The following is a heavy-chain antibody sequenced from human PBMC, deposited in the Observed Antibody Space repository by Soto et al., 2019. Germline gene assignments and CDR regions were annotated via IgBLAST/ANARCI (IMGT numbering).Heavy chain of an antibody. CDR2: ISYTGST. D-gene: IGHD3-16*02. CDR3: GRLEGLATISYYFDY. Sequence: SETLSLTCTVSGGSISSDFYYWGWVRQPPGKGLEWIGSISYTGSTYYNLSLESRVTISVDTSKNQFSLKLMSLSAADTAVYYCGRLEGLATISYYFDYWGQGALVPVSS. CDR1: GGSISSDFYY. V-gene: IGHV4-39*01. J-gene: IGHJ4*02.